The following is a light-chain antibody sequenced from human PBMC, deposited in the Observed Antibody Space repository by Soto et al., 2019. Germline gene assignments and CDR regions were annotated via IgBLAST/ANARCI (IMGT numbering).Light chain of an antibody. Sequence: IQLTQSPSSLSASVGDRVTISCRASQGIANFLAWYQQKPGKAPKLLIYGASTLQSGVPSRFSGSGSGTDFTFTFSNLQLEISAIYYCQKFKVSLILFGPGPKWISN. CDR2: GAS. CDR3: QKFKVSLIL. J-gene: IGKJ3*01. CDR1: QGIANF. V-gene: IGKV1-9*01.